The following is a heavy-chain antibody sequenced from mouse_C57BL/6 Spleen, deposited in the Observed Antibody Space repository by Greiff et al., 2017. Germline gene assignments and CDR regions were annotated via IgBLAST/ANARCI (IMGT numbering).Heavy chain of an antibody. CDR1: GYTFTSYW. Sequence: QVQLQQPGAELVMPGASVKLSCKASGYTFTSYWMHWVKQRPGQGLEWIGEIDPSDSYTNYNQKFKGKSTLTVDKSSSTAYMQLSSLTSEDSAVYYCARAVLQDAMDYWGQGTSVTVSS. V-gene: IGHV1-69*01. J-gene: IGHJ4*01. D-gene: IGHD2-14*01. CDR3: ARAVLQDAMDY. CDR2: IDPSDSYT.